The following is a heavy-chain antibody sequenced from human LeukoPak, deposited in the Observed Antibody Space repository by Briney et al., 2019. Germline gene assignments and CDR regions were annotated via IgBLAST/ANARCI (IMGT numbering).Heavy chain of an antibody. J-gene: IGHJ6*04. CDR2: IVPIFGTA. CDR1: GYTFTGYY. D-gene: IGHD1-1*01. Sequence: RASVKVSCKASGYTFTGYYMHWVRQAPGQGLEWMGGIVPIFGTANYAQKFQGRVTITADESTSTAYMELSSLRSEDTAVYYCARADMERLWGGGYYYYGMDVWGKGTTVTVSS. V-gene: IGHV1-69*13. CDR3: ARADMERLWGGGYYYYGMDV.